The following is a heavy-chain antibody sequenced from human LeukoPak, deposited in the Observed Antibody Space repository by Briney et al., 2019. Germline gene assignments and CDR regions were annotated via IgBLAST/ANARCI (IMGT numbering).Heavy chain of an antibody. CDR1: GGSIRSLGYS. CDR3: ARSVSAYAGRGWFDP. CDR2: MYYTGTT. V-gene: IGHV4-39*07. Sequence: SETLSLTCSVSGGSIRSLGYSWGWIRQPPGKGLEWIASMYYTGTTYYNPSLKSRVTMSVNTSKNQFSLNLTSVTAADTAVFYCARSVSAYAGRGWFDPWGQGTLVTVSS. J-gene: IGHJ5*02. D-gene: IGHD5-12*01.